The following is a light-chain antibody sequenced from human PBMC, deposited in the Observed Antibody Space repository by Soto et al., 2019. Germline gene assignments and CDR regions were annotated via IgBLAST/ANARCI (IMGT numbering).Light chain of an antibody. CDR2: GAS. J-gene: IGKJ1*01. CDR3: QQYDSATPWT. V-gene: IGKV3-20*01. Sequence: DNVLRHSPGTLSLSPGERATLSCRASQTVSSSYLAWYQQKPCQAPRLLTYGASSRATGIPDRFSGSGSGTDFTLTISRLEPEDFAVYYCQQYDSATPWTFGQGTNVDI. CDR1: QTVSSSY.